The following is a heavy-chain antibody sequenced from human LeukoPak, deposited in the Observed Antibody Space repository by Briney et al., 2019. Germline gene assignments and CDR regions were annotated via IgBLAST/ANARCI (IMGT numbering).Heavy chain of an antibody. CDR2: ISYDGSNK. D-gene: IGHD5-12*01. CDR3: AKHFSGYEGYYYYYYGMDV. CDR1: GFTFSSYA. Sequence: PGGSLRLSCAASGFTFSSYAMHWVRQAPGKGLEWVAVISYDGSNKNYADSVKGRFTISRENSKNTLYLQMNSLRAEDTAVYYCAKHFSGYEGYYYYYYGMDVWGQGTTVTVSS. V-gene: IGHV3-30*07. J-gene: IGHJ6*02.